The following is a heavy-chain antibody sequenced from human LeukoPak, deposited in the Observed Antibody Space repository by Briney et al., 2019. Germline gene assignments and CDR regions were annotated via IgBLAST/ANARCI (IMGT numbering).Heavy chain of an antibody. CDR2: IYYSGST. Sequence: SETLSLTCTVSGGSVSSGSYYWSWIRQPPGKGLEWIGYIYYSGSTNYNPSLKSRVTISVDTSKNQFSLKLNSVTAADTAVYYCARDRLYNWNDGFDYWGQGTLVTASS. CDR3: ARDRLYNWNDGFDY. J-gene: IGHJ4*02. V-gene: IGHV4-61*01. D-gene: IGHD1-20*01. CDR1: GGSVSSGSYY.